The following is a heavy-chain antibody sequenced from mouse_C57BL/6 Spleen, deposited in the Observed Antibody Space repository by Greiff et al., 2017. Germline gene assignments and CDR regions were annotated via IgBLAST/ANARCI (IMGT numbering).Heavy chain of an antibody. D-gene: IGHD4-1*01. CDR3: ARSGSNWVFDY. Sequence: VKLQQPGAELVMPGASVKLSCKASGYTFTSYWMHWVKQRPGQGLEWIGEIDPSDSYTNYNQKFKGKSTLTVDKSSSTAYMQLSSLTSEDSAVYYCARSGSNWVFDYWGQGTTLTVSS. J-gene: IGHJ2*01. CDR1: GYTFTSYW. CDR2: IDPSDSYT. V-gene: IGHV1-69*01.